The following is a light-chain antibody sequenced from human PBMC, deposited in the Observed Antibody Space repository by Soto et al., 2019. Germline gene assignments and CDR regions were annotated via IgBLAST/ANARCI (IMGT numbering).Light chain of an antibody. Sequence: QAVVTQEPSLTVSPGGTVTRTCGSSTGTVTSGHYPYWFQVKPGQAPRTLLYDINNKHSWTPARFSGSLLGGKAALTLSGAQPEDEAGYYCLLSYSGPSIFGRGTQLPVL. V-gene: IGLV7-46*01. CDR1: TGTVTSGHY. CDR3: LLSYSGPSI. CDR2: DIN. J-gene: IGLJ7*01.